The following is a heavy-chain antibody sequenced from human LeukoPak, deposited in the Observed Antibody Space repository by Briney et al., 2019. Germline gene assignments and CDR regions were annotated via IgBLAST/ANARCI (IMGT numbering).Heavy chain of an antibody. Sequence: GSLRLSCAASGFTFSSYGMHWVRQAPGKGLEWVAVISYDGRNKYHSDSVKGRFTISRDNSKNTLYLQMNSLRVEDTAVYYCAKDLIPYCGGDCQIQNYYYYGLDVWGQGTTVTVSS. V-gene: IGHV3-30*18. CDR2: ISYDGRNK. D-gene: IGHD2-21*02. CDR1: GFTFSSYG. J-gene: IGHJ6*02. CDR3: AKDLIPYCGGDCQIQNYYYYGLDV.